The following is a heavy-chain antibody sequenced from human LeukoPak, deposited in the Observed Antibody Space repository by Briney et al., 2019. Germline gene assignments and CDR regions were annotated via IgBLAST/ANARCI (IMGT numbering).Heavy chain of an antibody. CDR3: ARGGSGLYDILTGQEFDY. V-gene: IGHV3-48*03. Sequence: PGGSLRLSCAASGFTFSSYEMNWVRQAPGQGLEWVSYISSSGSTIYYADSVKGRFTISRDNAKNSLYLQMNSLRAEDTAVYYCARGGSGLYDILTGQEFDYWGQGTLVTVSS. D-gene: IGHD3-9*01. CDR1: GFTFSSYE. CDR2: ISSSGSTI. J-gene: IGHJ4*02.